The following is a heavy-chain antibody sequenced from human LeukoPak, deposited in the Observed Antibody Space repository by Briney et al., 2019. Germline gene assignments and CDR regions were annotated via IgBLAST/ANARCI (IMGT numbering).Heavy chain of an antibody. J-gene: IGHJ4*02. CDR2: ISSSSSYI. V-gene: IGHV3-21*01. Sequence: GGSLRLSCAASGFTFSRYSMNWVRQAPGKGLEWVSSISSSSSYIYYADSVKGRFTISRDNAKNSLYLQMNSLRAEDTAVYYCARDYWYSSGWYSGFDYWGQGTLVTVSS. CDR1: GFTFSRYS. CDR3: ARDYWYSSGWYSGFDY. D-gene: IGHD6-19*01.